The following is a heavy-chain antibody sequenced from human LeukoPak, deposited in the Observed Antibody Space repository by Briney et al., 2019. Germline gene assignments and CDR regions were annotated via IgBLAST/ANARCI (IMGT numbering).Heavy chain of an antibody. CDR1: GGTFSSYA. J-gene: IGHJ3*02. V-gene: IGHV1-69*13. CDR3: ARVYDSSGYYFGAFDI. D-gene: IGHD3-22*01. CDR2: IIPIFGTA. Sequence: SVKVSCKASGGTFSSYAISWVRQAPGQGLEWMGGIIPIFGTANYAQKFQGRVTITADESTSTAYMELSSLRSEDTAVYYCARVYDSSGYYFGAFDIWGQGTMVTVSS.